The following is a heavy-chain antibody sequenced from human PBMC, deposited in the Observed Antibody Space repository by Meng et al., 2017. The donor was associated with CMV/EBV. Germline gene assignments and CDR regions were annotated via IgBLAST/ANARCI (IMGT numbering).Heavy chain of an antibody. CDR2: IKSKTDGGTT. CDR1: GFTFSNAW. CDR3: TTGRAMVTGYYYYGMDV. V-gene: IGHV3-15*01. J-gene: IGHJ6*02. Sequence: GGSLRLSCAASGFTFSNAWMSWVRQAPGKGLEWVGRIKSKTDGGTTDYAAPVKGRFTISRDDSKNTLYLQMNSLKTEDTAVYYCTTGRAMVTGYYYYGMDVWGQGTTVTVSS. D-gene: IGHD4/OR15-4a*01.